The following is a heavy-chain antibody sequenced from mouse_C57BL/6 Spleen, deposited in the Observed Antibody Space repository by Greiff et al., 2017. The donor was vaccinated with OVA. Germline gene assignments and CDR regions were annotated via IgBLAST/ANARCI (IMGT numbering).Heavy chain of an antibody. V-gene: IGHV1-82*01. CDR2: IYPGDGDT. CDR1: GYAFSSSW. Sequence: VKLMESGPELVKPGASVKISCKASGYAFSSSWMNWVKQRPGKGLEWIGRIYPGDGDTNYNGKFKGKATLTADKSSSTAYMQLSSLTSEDSAVYFCAREEGRDFDYWGQGTTLTVSS. D-gene: IGHD3-3*01. J-gene: IGHJ2*01. CDR3: AREEGRDFDY.